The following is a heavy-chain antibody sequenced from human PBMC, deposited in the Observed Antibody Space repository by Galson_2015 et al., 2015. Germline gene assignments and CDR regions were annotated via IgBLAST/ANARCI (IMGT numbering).Heavy chain of an antibody. CDR3: ARDLLGANLFPNWYFEL. V-gene: IGHV3-30-3*01. J-gene: IGHJ2*01. CDR2: ISYDGSNK. CDR1: GFTFSSYA. Sequence: SLRLSCAASGFTFSSYAMHWVRQAPGKGLEWVAVISYDGSNKYYADSVKGRFTISRDNSKNTLYLQMNSLRAEDTAVYYCARDLLGANLFPNWYFELWGRGTLVTVSS. D-gene: IGHD1-26*01.